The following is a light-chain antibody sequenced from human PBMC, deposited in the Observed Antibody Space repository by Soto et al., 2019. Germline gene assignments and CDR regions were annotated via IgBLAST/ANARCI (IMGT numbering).Light chain of an antibody. J-gene: IGKJ1*01. V-gene: IGKV1-39*01. CDR2: TAS. CDR1: QSISNF. Sequence: DIQMTQSPSSLSAVVGDRVTITCRTSQSISNFLSWYQQKPGKAPKLLIYTASSLQSGVPSRFSGSGSGTEFTLTISSLQPDDFATYYCQQYMSYSFGHGTKVDIK. CDR3: QQYMSYS.